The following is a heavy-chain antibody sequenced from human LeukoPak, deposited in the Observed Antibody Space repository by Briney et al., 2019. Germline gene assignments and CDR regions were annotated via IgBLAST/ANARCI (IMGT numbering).Heavy chain of an antibody. CDR2: ISYDGSNK. CDR3: ARDPNITPDY. CDR1: GFTFSSYA. Sequence: PGGSLRLSCAASGFTFSSYATHWVRQAPGKGLEWVAVISYDGSNKYYADSVKGRFTISRDNPKNTLYAQMNSLRAEDTAVYYCARDPNITPDYWGQGTLVTVSS. V-gene: IGHV3-30*04. D-gene: IGHD2/OR15-2a*01. J-gene: IGHJ4*02.